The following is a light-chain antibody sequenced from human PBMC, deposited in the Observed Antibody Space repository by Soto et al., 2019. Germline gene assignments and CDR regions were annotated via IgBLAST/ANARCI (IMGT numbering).Light chain of an antibody. J-gene: IGKJ2*01. CDR2: DAS. CDR3: HERTPSPLYT. V-gene: IGKV3-11*01. Sequence: EIVLTQSPATLSLSPGERATLSCRASQSVRSYLAWFQQKPGQAPRLLIYDASKRASGIPARFSGSGSGTXPTLTISSLETEDFPTNYSHERTPSPLYTLPQGT. CDR1: QSVRSY.